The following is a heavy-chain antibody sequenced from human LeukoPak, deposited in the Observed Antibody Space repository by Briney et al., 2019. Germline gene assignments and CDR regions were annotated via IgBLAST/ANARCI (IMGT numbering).Heavy chain of an antibody. CDR2: IKSKTDGGTT. D-gene: IGHD3-10*01. V-gene: IGHV3-15*01. J-gene: IGHJ6*03. CDR1: GFTFSNAW. CDR3: TTVRRHLPIITMARGEAEYYYYMDV. Sequence: GGSLRLSCAASGFTFSNAWMSWVRQAPGKGLEWVGRIKSKTDGGTTDYAAPVKGRFTISRDASKNTLYLQMNSLKTEDTAVYYCTTVRRHLPIITMARGEAEYYYYMDVWGKGTTVTISS.